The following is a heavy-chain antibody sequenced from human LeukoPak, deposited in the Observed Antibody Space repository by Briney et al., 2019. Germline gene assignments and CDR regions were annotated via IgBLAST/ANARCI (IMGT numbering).Heavy chain of an antibody. CDR3: AIVAVNYDILTGYYTPGYFDY. CDR2: IYSSGST. J-gene: IGHJ4*02. V-gene: IGHV4-59*01. Sequence: SESLSLTSTVSGGSISGYYWSWIRPPPPKGLEWIGYIYSSGSTNHNPSLKCRVTISVDTSNNQFTLKLSSVTAADTAVYYCAIVAVNYDILTGYYTPGYFDYWGQGTLVTVSS. CDR1: GGSISGYY. D-gene: IGHD3-9*01.